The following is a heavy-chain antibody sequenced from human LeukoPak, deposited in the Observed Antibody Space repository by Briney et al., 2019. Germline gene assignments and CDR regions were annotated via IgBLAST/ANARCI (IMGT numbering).Heavy chain of an antibody. CDR3: ARDYWGTAMAHDAFDI. D-gene: IGHD5-18*01. CDR1: GASFTGYY. J-gene: IGHJ3*02. V-gene: IGHV4-34*01. Sequence: PSETLSLTCDVYGASFTGYYWSWIRQSPGKGLEWIGEMNQRGSMNYNPSLKSRVTISVDASKNQFSLKLSSVTAADTAVYYCARDYWGTAMAHDAFDIWGQGTMVTVSS. CDR2: MNQRGSM.